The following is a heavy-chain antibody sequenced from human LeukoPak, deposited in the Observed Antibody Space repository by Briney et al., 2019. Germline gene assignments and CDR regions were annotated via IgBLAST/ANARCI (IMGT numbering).Heavy chain of an antibody. V-gene: IGHV1-69*13. CDR1: GGTFSSYA. D-gene: IGHD6-19*01. CDR3: ASGLGVWYSSGWHNFDY. CDR2: IIPIFGTA. Sequence: ASVKVSCKASGGTFSSYAISWVRQAPGQGLEWMGGIIPIFGTANYAQKFQGRVTITADESTSTAYMELSSLRSEDTAVYYCASGLGVWYSSGWHNFDYWGQGTLVTVSS. J-gene: IGHJ4*02.